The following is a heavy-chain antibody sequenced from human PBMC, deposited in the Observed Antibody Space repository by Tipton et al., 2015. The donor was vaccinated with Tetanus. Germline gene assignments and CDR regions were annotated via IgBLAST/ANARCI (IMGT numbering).Heavy chain of an antibody. Sequence: QLVQSGGGVVQPGKSLKLSCAASGFTFSDYAIHWVRQAPGRKLEWVAVISFDGSKTYYADSVKGRFAISKDNSKNMVFVQMNSLRPEDTAVYYCVNFATSWGQGTLVTVSS. J-gene: IGHJ5*02. CDR2: ISFDGSKT. CDR1: GFTFSDYA. V-gene: IGHV3-30*09. CDR3: VNFATS.